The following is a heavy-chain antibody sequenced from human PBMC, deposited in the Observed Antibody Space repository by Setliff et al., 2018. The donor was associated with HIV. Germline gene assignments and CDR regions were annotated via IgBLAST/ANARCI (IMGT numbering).Heavy chain of an antibody. V-gene: IGHV4-59*11. Sequence: SETLSLTCTVSGASINIHYWSWIRQSPGKGFEWIGYIYSTGSTNYNPSLQSRVTISVDKSKSQFSLKLNSVTAADTAVYYCGGNGYYSIDYWGQGTLVTVSS. CDR3: GGNGYYSIDY. D-gene: IGHD3-22*01. J-gene: IGHJ4*02. CDR2: IYSTGST. CDR1: GASINIHY.